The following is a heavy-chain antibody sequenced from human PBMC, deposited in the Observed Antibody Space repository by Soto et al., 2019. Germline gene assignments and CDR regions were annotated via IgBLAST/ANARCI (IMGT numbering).Heavy chain of an antibody. CDR3: ARRDPVAMAGYDGFNI. J-gene: IGHJ3*02. Sequence: PGESLKISCKGSGYSFTNYWIGWVRQMPGKGLEWMGVIYPADSDTRYSPSFQGQVTFSADKSISTAYLQWTSLKASDTAMYSCARRDPVAMAGYDGFNIWGQGTMVTVSS. V-gene: IGHV5-51*01. D-gene: IGHD6-19*01. CDR1: GYSFTNYW. CDR2: IYPADSDT.